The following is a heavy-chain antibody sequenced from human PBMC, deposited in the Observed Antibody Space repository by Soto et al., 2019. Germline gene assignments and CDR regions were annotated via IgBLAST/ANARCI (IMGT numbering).Heavy chain of an antibody. CDR3: ARDHPYSSGWYYFDY. V-gene: IGHV4-61*01. Sequence: QVQLQESGPGLVKPSETLSLTCTVSGGSVSSGSYYWSWIRQPPGKGLEWIGYIYYSGSTNYNPSLKSRVTISVDTSKNQFSLKLSSVTAADTAVYYCARDHPYSSGWYYFDYGGQGTLVTVSS. D-gene: IGHD6-19*01. J-gene: IGHJ4*02. CDR2: IYYSGST. CDR1: GGSVSSGSYY.